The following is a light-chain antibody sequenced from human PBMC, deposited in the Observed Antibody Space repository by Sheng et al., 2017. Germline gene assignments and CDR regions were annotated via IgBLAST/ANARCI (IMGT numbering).Light chain of an antibody. V-gene: IGKV3-20*01. CDR2: DAS. Sequence: EIVLTQSPATLSLSPGERATLSCRASQSVSSSLAWYQQKPGQAPRLLIYDASNRATGIPARFSGSGSGTDFALTINSLEPEDFALYYCQQYGSSPPHTFGQGTNLEI. CDR1: QSVSSS. CDR3: QQYGSSPPHT. J-gene: IGKJ2*01.